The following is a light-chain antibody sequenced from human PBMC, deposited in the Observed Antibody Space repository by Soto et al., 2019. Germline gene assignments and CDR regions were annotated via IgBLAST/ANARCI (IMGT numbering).Light chain of an antibody. CDR2: DAS. CDR1: QSISSW. J-gene: IGKJ1*01. V-gene: IGKV1-5*01. Sequence: DIRMTQSASTLSASVGDRVTITCRASQSISSWLAWYQQKPGKAPKLLIYDASSWESGVPSRFSGSGSGTEFTLTSISLQPVDFATYYCQQYNSYPWTFGQGTKVDIK. CDR3: QQYNSYPWT.